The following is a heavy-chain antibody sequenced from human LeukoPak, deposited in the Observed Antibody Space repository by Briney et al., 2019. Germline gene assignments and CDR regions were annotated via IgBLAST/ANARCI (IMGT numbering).Heavy chain of an antibody. V-gene: IGHV1-46*01. J-gene: IGHJ4*02. CDR3: ARVRQDANLAGVMYTGYADY. CDR1: GYTFTNYY. D-gene: IGHD5-12*01. Sequence: VASVKVSFKASGYTFTNYYIHWVRQAPGQGLEWMGLINPSGGGTIYSQKFQGRVTMTRDTSTSTVYMQLSSLRSEDTAVYYCARVRQDANLAGVMYTGYADYWGQGTLVTVSS. CDR2: INPSGGGT.